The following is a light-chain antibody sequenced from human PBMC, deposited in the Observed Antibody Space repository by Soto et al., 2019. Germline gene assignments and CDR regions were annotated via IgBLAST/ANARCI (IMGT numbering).Light chain of an antibody. CDR2: EVS. J-gene: IGLJ1*01. V-gene: IGLV2-14*01. CDR1: SSDIGDYNF. Sequence: QSVLTQPASVSGSPGQSITISCTGTSSDIGDYNFVSWYQHHPGKAPKLMIYEVSNRPSGVSNRFSGSKSGNTASLTISGLQAEDEADYYCSSYTTSSTPYVFGTGSKVTGL. CDR3: SSYTTSSTPYV.